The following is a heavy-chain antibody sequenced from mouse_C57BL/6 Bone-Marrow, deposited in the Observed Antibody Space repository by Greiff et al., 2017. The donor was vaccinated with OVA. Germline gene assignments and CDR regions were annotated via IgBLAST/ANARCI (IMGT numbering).Heavy chain of an antibody. CDR2: INPNNGGT. Sequence: VQLQQSGPELVKPGASVKMSCQASGYTFTDYNMHWVKQSHGKSLEWIGYINPNNGGTSYNQKFKGKATLTVNKSSSTAYMELRSLTSEDSAVYYCARSYGSSYLAWFAYWGQGTLVTVSA. J-gene: IGHJ3*01. V-gene: IGHV1-22*01. D-gene: IGHD1-1*01. CDR3: ARSYGSSYLAWFAY. CDR1: GYTFTDYN.